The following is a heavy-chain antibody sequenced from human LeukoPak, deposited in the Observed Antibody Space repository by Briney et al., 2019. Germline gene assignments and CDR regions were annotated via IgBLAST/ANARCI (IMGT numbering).Heavy chain of an antibody. V-gene: IGHV1-2*06. J-gene: IGHJ4*02. CDR2: INPNSGGT. Sequence: ASVKVSCKASGYIFTGYYMHWVRQAPGQGLEWVGRINPNSGGTNYAQKFQGRVTMTRDTSISTAYMELSRLRSDDTAVYYCARGEVTTLSKYYFDYWGQGTLVTVSS. D-gene: IGHD3-22*01. CDR1: GYIFTGYY. CDR3: ARGEVTTLSKYYFDY.